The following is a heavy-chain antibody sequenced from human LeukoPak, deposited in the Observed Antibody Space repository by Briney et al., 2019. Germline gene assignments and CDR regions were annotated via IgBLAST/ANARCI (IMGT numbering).Heavy chain of an antibody. D-gene: IGHD6-19*01. J-gene: IGHJ4*02. V-gene: IGHV3-11*01. Sequence: GGSLRLSCAASGFTFSDYYMSWIRQAPGKGLEWVSYISSSGSTIYYADSVKGRFTISRDNSKNTLYLQMNSLRAEDTAVYYCARDSSVWYYFDYWGQGTLVTVSS. CDR3: ARDSSVWYYFDY. CDR2: ISSSGSTI. CDR1: GFTFSDYY.